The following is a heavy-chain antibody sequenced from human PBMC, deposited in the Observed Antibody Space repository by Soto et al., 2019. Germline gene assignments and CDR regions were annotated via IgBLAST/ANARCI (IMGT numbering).Heavy chain of an antibody. CDR3: ATLWFGEGGGMDV. V-gene: IGHV1-69*02. J-gene: IGHJ6*02. D-gene: IGHD3-10*01. CDR1: GGTFSSYT. Sequence: QVQLVQSGAEVKKPGSSVKVSCKASGGTFSSYTISWVRQAPGQGLEWMGRIIPILGIANYAQKFQGRVTXTXDIXTSTAYMQRRSLGSEDTAVDYCATLWFGEGGGMDVWGQGTTVTVSS. CDR2: IIPILGIA.